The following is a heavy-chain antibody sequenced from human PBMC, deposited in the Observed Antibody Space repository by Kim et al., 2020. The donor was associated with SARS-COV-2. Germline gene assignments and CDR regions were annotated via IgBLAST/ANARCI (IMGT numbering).Heavy chain of an antibody. CDR2: ISGDGGTT. J-gene: IGHJ4*02. D-gene: IGHD5-18*01. Sequence: GGSLRLSCAASGFTFDDYAMHWVRQAPGKGLEWVSLISGDGGTTYYADSVKGRFTISRDNSKNSLYLQMNSLRTEDTALYYCAKNIVGIQLWLPDYWGQGTLVTVSS. V-gene: IGHV3-43*02. CDR1: GFTFDDYA. CDR3: AKNIVGIQLWLPDY.